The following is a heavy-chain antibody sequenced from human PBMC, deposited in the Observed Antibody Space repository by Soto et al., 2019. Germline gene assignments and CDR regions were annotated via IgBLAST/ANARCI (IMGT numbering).Heavy chain of an antibody. D-gene: IGHD4-17*01. CDR2: IYYTGST. CDR1: GDSISIGGYY. V-gene: IGHV4-31*03. CDR3: ASNYGGNSGFDY. Sequence: SETLSLTCTVSGDSISIGGYYWSWIRQRPGKGLEWIGYIYYTGSTYYNTSLKSRVSISIDTSENHFSLKVSSVTAADTAVYYCASNYGGNSGFDYWGQGNLVTVSS. J-gene: IGHJ4*02.